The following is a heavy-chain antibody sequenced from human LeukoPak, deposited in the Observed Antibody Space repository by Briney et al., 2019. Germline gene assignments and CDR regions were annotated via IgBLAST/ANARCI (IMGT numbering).Heavy chain of an antibody. CDR3: ARGARWLRIFDY. V-gene: IGHV4-59*12. CDR2: IYYSGST. Sequence: SETLSLTCTVSGGSISGYYWSWIRQSPGKGLEYIGYIYYSGSTNYNPSLKSRVTISVDTSKNQFSLKLSSVTAADTAVYYCARGARWLRIFDYWGQGTLVTVSS. J-gene: IGHJ4*02. D-gene: IGHD5-24*01. CDR1: GGSISGYY.